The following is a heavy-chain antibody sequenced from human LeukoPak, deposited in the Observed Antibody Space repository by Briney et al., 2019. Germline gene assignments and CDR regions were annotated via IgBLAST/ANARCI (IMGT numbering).Heavy chain of an antibody. Sequence: PGGSLRLSCAASGFTLSNYAMSWVRQAPGKGLEWVSIIVGSGAGTYYADSVKGRFTISRDNSKNTLYLQMNSLRAEDMAVYYCAKAEGTTWFNFDYWGQGTLVTVSS. J-gene: IGHJ4*02. CDR2: IVGSGAGT. V-gene: IGHV3-23*01. CDR3: AKAEGTTWFNFDY. CDR1: GFTLSNYA. D-gene: IGHD6-13*01.